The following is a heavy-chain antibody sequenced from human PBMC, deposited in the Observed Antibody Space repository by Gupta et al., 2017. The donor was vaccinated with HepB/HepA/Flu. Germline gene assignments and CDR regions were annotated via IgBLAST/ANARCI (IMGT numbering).Heavy chain of an antibody. Sequence: QVQLQESGPGLVKPSQTLSPTCTVSGGSISSGDYYWSWIRQPPRKGLEWIGYIYYSGSTYYNPSLKSRVTISVDTSKNQFSLKLSSVTAADTAVYYCARGRVETGRDAFDIWGQGTMVTVSS. D-gene: IGHD1-26*01. J-gene: IGHJ3*02. CDR2: IYYSGST. CDR3: ARGRVETGRDAFDI. V-gene: IGHV4-30-4*01. CDR1: GGSISSGDYY.